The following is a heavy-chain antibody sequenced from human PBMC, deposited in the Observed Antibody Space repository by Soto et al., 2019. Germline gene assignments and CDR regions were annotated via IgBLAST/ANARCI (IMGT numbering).Heavy chain of an antibody. J-gene: IGHJ4*02. CDR2: IYYSGST. CDR3: ARDLGFYYDSSGYLDY. D-gene: IGHD3-22*01. CDR1: GGSISSYY. V-gene: IGHV4-59*01. Sequence: SETLSLTCTVSGGSISSYYWSWIRQPPGKGLEWIGYIYYSGSTNYNPSLKSRVTISVDTSKNQFSLKLSSVTAADTAVYYCARDLGFYYDSSGYLDYWGQGTLVTVSS.